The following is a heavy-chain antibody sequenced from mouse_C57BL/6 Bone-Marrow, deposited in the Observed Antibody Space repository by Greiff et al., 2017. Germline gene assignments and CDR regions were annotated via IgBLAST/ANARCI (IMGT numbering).Heavy chain of an antibody. CDR1: GFTFSDYG. D-gene: IGHD1-1*01. CDR2: ISNLAYSI. CDR3: AEHPDYYGYYAMDY. Sequence: EVQLVESGGGLVQPGGSLKLSCAASGFTFSDYGMAWVRQAPRKGPEWVAFISNLAYSIYYADTVTGRFTITRENAKNTRYLEMSSLRSEDTAMYYCAEHPDYYGYYAMDYWGQGTSVTVSS. J-gene: IGHJ4*01. V-gene: IGHV5-15*01.